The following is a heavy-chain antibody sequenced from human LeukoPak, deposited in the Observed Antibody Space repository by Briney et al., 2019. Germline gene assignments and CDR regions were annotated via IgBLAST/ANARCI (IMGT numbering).Heavy chain of an antibody. Sequence: GASVKVSCKASGYTFTSYYMHWVRQAPGQGLEWMGLINPSGGSTSYAQKFQGRVTMTRDTSTSTVYMELSSLRSEDTAVYYCARDLTVPLPWGPTKGMDYFDYWGQGTLVTVSS. CDR3: ARDLTVPLPWGPTKGMDYFDY. V-gene: IGHV1-46*01. CDR2: INPSGGST. J-gene: IGHJ4*02. CDR1: GYTFTSYY. D-gene: IGHD2-21*02.